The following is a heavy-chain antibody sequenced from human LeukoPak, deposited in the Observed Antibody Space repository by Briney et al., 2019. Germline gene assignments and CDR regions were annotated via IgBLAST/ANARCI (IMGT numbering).Heavy chain of an antibody. Sequence: GGSLRLSCAASGFTFSSYSMNWVRQAAGEGLEWVSSISSSSSYIYYADSVKGRFTISRDNAKNSLYLQMNSLRAEDTAVYYCASNIAAAAGIDFWGQGTLVTVSS. V-gene: IGHV3-21*01. J-gene: IGHJ4*02. CDR3: ASNIAAAAGIDF. CDR1: GFTFSSYS. CDR2: ISSSSSYI. D-gene: IGHD6-13*01.